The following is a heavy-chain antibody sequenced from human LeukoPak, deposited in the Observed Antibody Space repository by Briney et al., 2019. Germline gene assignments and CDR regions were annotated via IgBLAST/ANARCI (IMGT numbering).Heavy chain of an antibody. CDR1: GYNLTELS. D-gene: IGHD2-15*01. CDR3: ATVGSGVRGNYYYMDV. J-gene: IGHJ6*03. V-gene: IGHV1-24*01. Sequence: ASVKVSCKVSGYNLTELSMHWVRQAPGKGLEWMGGFDPEDGETIYAQKFQGRVTMTEDTSTDTAYMELSSLRSEDTAVYYCATVGSGVRGNYYYMDVWGKGTTVTVSS. CDR2: FDPEDGET.